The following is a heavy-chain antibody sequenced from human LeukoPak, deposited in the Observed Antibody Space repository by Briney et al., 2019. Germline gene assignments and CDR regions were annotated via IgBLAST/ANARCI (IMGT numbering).Heavy chain of an antibody. Sequence: PGRSLRLPCTASGYTYDVYDIHWVRHASGKGLEWVSGISWNSGSIGYADSVKGRFTISRDNAKNSLYLQMNSLIAEDTALYYCAKDRTVYDSSGLDYWGQGTLVTVSS. CDR1: GYTYDVYD. CDR3: AKDRTVYDSSGLDY. J-gene: IGHJ4*02. D-gene: IGHD3-22*01. CDR2: ISWNSGSI. V-gene: IGHV3-9*01.